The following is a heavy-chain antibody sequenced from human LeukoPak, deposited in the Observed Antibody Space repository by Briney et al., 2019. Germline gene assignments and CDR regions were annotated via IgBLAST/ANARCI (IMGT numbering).Heavy chain of an antibody. Sequence: GGSLRLSCAASGFTVSSNYMSWVRQAPGKGPEWVSVIYSGGSTYYADSVKGRLTISRDNSKNTLYLQMNSLRAEDTAVYYRAREKPQYSSGWYGAPDYWGQGTLVTVSS. CDR3: AREKPQYSSGWYGAPDY. D-gene: IGHD6-19*01. V-gene: IGHV3-53*01. J-gene: IGHJ4*02. CDR2: IYSGGST. CDR1: GFTVSSNY.